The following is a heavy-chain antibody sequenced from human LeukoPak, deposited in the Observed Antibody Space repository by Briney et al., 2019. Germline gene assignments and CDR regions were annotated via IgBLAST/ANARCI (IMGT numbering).Heavy chain of an antibody. CDR1: GGTFSSYT. CDR3: ARGIAARRAYYYYYYMDV. J-gene: IGHJ6*03. CDR2: IIPILGIA. D-gene: IGHD6-6*01. V-gene: IGHV1-69*02. Sequence: ASVKVSCKASGGTFSSYTISWVRQAPGQGLEWMGRIIPILGIANYAQKFQGRVTITADKSTSTAYMELSSLRSEDTAVYYCARGIAARRAYYYYYYMDVWGKGTTVTVSS.